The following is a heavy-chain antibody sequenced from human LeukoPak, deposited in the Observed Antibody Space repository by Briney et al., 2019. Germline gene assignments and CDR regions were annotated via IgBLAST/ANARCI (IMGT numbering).Heavy chain of an antibody. CDR3: ARRVGRWFGERAYYYNYMDV. Sequence: SETLSLTCAVYGGSFSGYYWSWIRQPPGKGLEWIGEINHRGSTKYNTSLKSRVTISVDTSKDQFSLKLSSVTAADTAVYYCARRVGRWFGERAYYYNYMDVWGKGTTVTISS. D-gene: IGHD3-10*01. CDR2: INHRGST. CDR1: GGSFSGYY. J-gene: IGHJ6*03. V-gene: IGHV4-34*01.